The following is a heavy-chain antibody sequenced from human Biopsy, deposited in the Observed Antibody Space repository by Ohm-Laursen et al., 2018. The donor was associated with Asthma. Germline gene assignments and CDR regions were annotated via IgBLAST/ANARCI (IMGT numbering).Heavy chain of an antibody. CDR1: GYTFIGYL. CDR3: ARGQKSAGDRWFDP. Sequence: SVKVSCKASGYTFIGYLIHWMRQAPGQGLEWMGRINPNSGGTNYAQKFQGRVTMTRDTSISTAYMEVSRLRSDDTAVYYCARGQKSAGDRWFDPWGQGTPVTVSS. J-gene: IGHJ5*02. D-gene: IGHD6-13*01. CDR2: INPNSGGT. V-gene: IGHV1-2*06.